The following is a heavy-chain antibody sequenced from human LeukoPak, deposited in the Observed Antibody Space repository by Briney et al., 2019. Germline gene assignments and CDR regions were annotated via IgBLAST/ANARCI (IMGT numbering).Heavy chain of an antibody. Sequence: PSETLSLTCGVSGGSIRSTNWWSWVRQPPGQGLEWIGEISLTGETNYNPSLNGRVTMSLDGSRNQLSLTLTSVTAADTAIYYCSRESGAFCPFGHWGQGALVTVSS. J-gene: IGHJ4*02. D-gene: IGHD1-26*01. CDR1: GGSIRSTNW. CDR3: SRESGAFCPFGH. CDR2: ISLTGET. V-gene: IGHV4-4*02.